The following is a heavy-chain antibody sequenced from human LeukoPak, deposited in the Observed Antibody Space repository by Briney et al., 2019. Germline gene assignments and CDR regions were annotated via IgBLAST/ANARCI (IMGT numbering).Heavy chain of an antibody. D-gene: IGHD3-22*01. CDR1: RFTFSSYS. CDR2: IKQDGSEK. CDR3: ARDLSLIALTD. V-gene: IGHV3-7*03. Sequence: GGSLRLSCAASRFTFSSYSMNWVRQAPGKGLEWVANIKQDGSEKYYVDSVKGRFTISRDNSKNTVYLQMNSLRAEDTAVYYCARDLSLIALTDWGQGTLVTVSS. J-gene: IGHJ4*02.